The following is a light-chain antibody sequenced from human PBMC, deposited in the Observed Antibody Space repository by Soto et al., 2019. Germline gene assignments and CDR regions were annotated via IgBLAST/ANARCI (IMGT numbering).Light chain of an antibody. Sequence: QSALTQPASVSGSPGQSITISCTGTSSDVGGYNYVSWYQQHPGKAPKLMIYDVSNRPSGVSNRFSGSKSGNTASLTISGLQAEDEADYYCSSYISSYTLVFGGGTKLTVL. CDR1: SSDVGGYNY. V-gene: IGLV2-14*01. CDR2: DVS. CDR3: SSYISSYTLV. J-gene: IGLJ2*01.